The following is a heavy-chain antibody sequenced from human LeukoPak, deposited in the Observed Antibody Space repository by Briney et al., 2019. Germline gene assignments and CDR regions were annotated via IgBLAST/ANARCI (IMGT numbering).Heavy chain of an antibody. J-gene: IGHJ6*02. CDR2: ISYDGSNK. D-gene: IGHD2-15*01. CDR3: ARGRSIVVVVAATVVDV. V-gene: IGHV3-30-3*01. Sequence: PGGSLRLSCAASGFTFSSYAMHWVRQAPGKGLEWVAVISYDGSNKYYADSVKGRFTISRDNAKNSLYLQMNSLRAEDTAVYYCARGRSIVVVVAATVVDVWGQGTTVTVSS. CDR1: GFTFSSYA.